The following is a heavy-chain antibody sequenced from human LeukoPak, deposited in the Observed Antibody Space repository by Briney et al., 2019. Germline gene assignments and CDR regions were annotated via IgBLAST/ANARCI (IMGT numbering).Heavy chain of an antibody. CDR3: ARSSAAAGPTHNWFGP. J-gene: IGHJ5*02. V-gene: IGHV4-39*01. CDR1: GGSISSSSKY. CDR2: IYYSGDT. Sequence: SETLSLTCSVSGGSISSSSKYWGWIRQPPGKGLEWIGSIYYSGDTYYNPSLRSRVTISVDTSKNQFSLELTSVTAADTAVYYCARSSAAAGPTHNWFGPWGQGTLVTVPS. D-gene: IGHD6-13*01.